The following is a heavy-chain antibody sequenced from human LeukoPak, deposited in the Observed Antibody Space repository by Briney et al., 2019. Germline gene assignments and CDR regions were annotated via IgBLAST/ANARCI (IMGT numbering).Heavy chain of an antibody. CDR1: GFTFDDYT. D-gene: IGHD4-23*01. Sequence: GGSLRLSCAASGFTFDDYTMHWVRQAPGKGLEWVSLISWDGGSTYYADSVKGRFTISRDNSKNSLYLQMNSLRTEDTALYYCAKEQYGGNSYYYYYYGMDVWGQGTTVTVSS. CDR2: ISWDGGST. V-gene: IGHV3-43*01. J-gene: IGHJ6*02. CDR3: AKEQYGGNSYYYYYYGMDV.